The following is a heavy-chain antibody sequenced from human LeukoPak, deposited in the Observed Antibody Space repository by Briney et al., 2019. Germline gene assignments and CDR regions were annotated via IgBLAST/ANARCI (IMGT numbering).Heavy chain of an antibody. CDR3: ARVEMATSTDYDY. V-gene: IGHV1-2*02. CDR1: GYTFTGYY. Sequence: GASVKASCKASGYTFTGYYMHWVRQAPGQGLEWMGWINPNSGGTNYAQKFQGRVTMTRDTSISTAYMELSRLRSDDTAVYYCARVEMATSTDYDYWGQGTLVTVSS. D-gene: IGHD5-24*01. J-gene: IGHJ4*02. CDR2: INPNSGGT.